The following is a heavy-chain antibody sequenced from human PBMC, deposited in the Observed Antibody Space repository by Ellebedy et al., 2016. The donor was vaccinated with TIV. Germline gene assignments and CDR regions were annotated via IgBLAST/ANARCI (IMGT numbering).Heavy chain of an antibody. CDR3: ARDRDGDPLDL. CDR2: FVTSTALT. CDR1: GYTFNNYD. V-gene: IGHV1-18*01. Sequence: ASVKVSCKASGYTFNNYDVTWVRQAPGRGLEWMGMFVTSTALTKVAQKFQGRVTSTADTSMGTVYMELNSLRSEDTAVYYCARDRDGDPLDLWGQGTLVTVSS. D-gene: IGHD4-17*01. J-gene: IGHJ5*02.